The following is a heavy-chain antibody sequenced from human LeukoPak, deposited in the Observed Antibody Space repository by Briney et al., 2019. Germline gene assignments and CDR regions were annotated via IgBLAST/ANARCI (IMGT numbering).Heavy chain of an antibody. CDR3: ARGRGRVVLITTSRRAFWFDP. D-gene: IGHD3-22*01. V-gene: IGHV4-34*01. CDR1: GGSFSGYN. CDR2: INHSGST. J-gene: IGHJ5*02. Sequence: SETLSLTCAVSGGSFSGYNWSWIRQPPGKGLEWIGEINHSGSTTYNPSLKSRVTISLDTSKNQISLKLSSVTAADTAVYYCARGRGRVVLITTSRRAFWFDPWGHGTQVTVSS.